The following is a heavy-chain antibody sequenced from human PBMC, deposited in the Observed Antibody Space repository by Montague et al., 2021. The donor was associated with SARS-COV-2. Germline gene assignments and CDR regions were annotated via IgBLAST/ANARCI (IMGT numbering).Heavy chain of an antibody. CDR2: ISSSGSTI. J-gene: IGHJ4*02. CDR3: ARGLPGLRARALFDY. Sequence: SLRLSCLASGFIFSSYEMNWVRQAPGKGLEWVSYISSSGSTIYYXDSVKGRFTISRDNAKNSPYLQMNSLRAEDTAVYYCARGLPGLRARALFDYWGQGSLVTVSS. D-gene: IGHD5-12*01. V-gene: IGHV3-48*03. CDR1: GFIFSSYE.